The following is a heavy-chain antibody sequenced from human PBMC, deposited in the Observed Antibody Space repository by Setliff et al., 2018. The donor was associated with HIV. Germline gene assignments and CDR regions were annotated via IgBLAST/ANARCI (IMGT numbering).Heavy chain of an antibody. V-gene: IGHV3-11*01. CDR1: GISFNDYY. J-gene: IGHJ4*02. Sequence: GGSLRLSCAASGISFNDYYMYWIRQAPGKGLEWVSCISGSSNTIHYADSVKGRFTISRDNAKKSLYLEMNDLKVEDTALYYCTRQLTPYYYDSPDYWGQGTLVTVSS. CDR3: TRQLTPYYYDSPDY. CDR2: ISGSSNTI. D-gene: IGHD3-22*01.